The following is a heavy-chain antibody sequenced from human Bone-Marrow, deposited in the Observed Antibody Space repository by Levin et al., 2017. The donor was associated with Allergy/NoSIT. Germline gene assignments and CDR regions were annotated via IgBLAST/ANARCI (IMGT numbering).Heavy chain of an antibody. Sequence: GESLKISCKASGYTFTTYYIRWMRQAPGQGLEWMGWINPNNGDTHSAQKFQGRVTLTRDTSIRTAYMQLGSLTSDDTAIYFCARETCSSDDCFQRYDPWGQGSHVSVSS. J-gene: IGHJ5*02. D-gene: IGHD2-2*01. CDR1: GYTFTTYY. V-gene: IGHV1-2*02. CDR3: ARETCSSDDCFQRYDP. CDR2: INPNNGDT.